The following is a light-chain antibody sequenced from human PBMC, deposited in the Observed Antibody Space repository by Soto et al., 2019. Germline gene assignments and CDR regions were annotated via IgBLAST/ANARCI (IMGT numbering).Light chain of an antibody. V-gene: IGKV3-15*01. J-gene: IGKJ1*01. CDR2: GAS. CDR1: RSVGSN. Sequence: EIVMTQSPATLSVSPGERATLSCRASRSVGSNLAWYQQKRGQAPRLLMYGASSRATGIPARFSGSGSGTEFTLTISSLQSEDFAVYNCQQYNNWPPTFGQGTKVEIK. CDR3: QQYNNWPPT.